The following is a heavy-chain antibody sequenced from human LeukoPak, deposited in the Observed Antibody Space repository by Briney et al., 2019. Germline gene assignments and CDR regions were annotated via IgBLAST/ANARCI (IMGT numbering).Heavy chain of an antibody. D-gene: IGHD6-13*01. CDR1: GFTFSSYA. Sequence: PGGSLRLSCSASGFTFSSYAMHWVRQAPGKGLEYVSAISSNGGSTYYADSVEGRFTISRDNSKNTLYLQMSSLRAEDTAVYYCVKVSISSSWIPFDYWGQGTLVTVSS. V-gene: IGHV3-64D*06. CDR3: VKVSISSSWIPFDY. CDR2: ISSNGGST. J-gene: IGHJ4*02.